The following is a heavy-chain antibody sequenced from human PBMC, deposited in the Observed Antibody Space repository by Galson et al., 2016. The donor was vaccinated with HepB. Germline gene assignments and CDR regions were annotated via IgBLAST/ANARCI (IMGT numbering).Heavy chain of an antibody. V-gene: IGHV1-18*01. J-gene: IGHJ4*02. D-gene: IGHD3-16*01. CDR2: ISAYNGNK. CDR3: ARGPRGLDCFDH. Sequence: SVKVSCKASGYTFTNYGISWVRQAPGQGLEWMGWISAYNGNKKYAQKFQARVTITADASTTTAYMHLSSLRSDDTAVYYCARGPRGLDCFDHWGQGTLVTVSS. CDR1: GYTFTNYG.